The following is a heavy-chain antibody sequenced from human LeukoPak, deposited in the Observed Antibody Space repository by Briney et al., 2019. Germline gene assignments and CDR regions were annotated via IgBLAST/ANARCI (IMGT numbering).Heavy chain of an antibody. CDR2: TGNKANSYTT. CDR1: GFTFSDHY. Sequence: GGSLRLSCAASGFTFSDHYMDWVRQAPGKGLEWVGRTGNKANSYTTEYAASVKGRFTTSRDDSKNSLYLQMNSLKTEDTAVYYCAREAGGNYYFDYWGQGTLVTVSS. J-gene: IGHJ4*02. V-gene: IGHV3-72*01. D-gene: IGHD4-23*01. CDR3: AREAGGNYYFDY.